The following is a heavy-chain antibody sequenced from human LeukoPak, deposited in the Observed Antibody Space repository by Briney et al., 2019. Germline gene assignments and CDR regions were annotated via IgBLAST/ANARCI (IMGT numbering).Heavy chain of an antibody. J-gene: IGHJ6*03. CDR1: GGSIGTYY. CDR3: ARHIGGGIEDMDV. Sequence: ASETLSLTCTVSGGSIGTYYWSWIRQSPGKGLEWIGYIYVTGTRYNPYLQSRVTISVDRSRNQFFLKMSSVTAADTAVYYCARHIGGGIEDMDVWGKGTKVIVSS. V-gene: IGHV4-59*08. D-gene: IGHD3-16*02. CDR2: IYVTGT.